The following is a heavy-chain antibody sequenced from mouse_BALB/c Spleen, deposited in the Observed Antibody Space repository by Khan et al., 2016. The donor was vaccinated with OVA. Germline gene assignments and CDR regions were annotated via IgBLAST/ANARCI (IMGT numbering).Heavy chain of an antibody. CDR3: AKFTPYYYSTDY. D-gene: IGHD1-1*01. J-gene: IGHJ4*01. Sequence: QVQLKESGPGLVAPSESLSISCTASGFSLSSYGVNWVSQPPGKGLEWLGLIWGDGSTNYHSGLKSRLTIYNDNSKSQAFLKLNSLQTDDTATYYCAKFTPYYYSTDYWGQGTSVTVSS. CDR2: IWGDGST. CDR1: GFSLSSYG. V-gene: IGHV2-3*01.